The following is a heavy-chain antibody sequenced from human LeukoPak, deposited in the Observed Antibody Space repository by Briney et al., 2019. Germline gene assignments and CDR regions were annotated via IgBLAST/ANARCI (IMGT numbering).Heavy chain of an antibody. J-gene: IGHJ4*02. V-gene: IGHV1-24*01. Sequence: GASVKVSCKVSGYTLTELSMHWVRQAPGKGLEWMGGFDPEDGETIYAQKFQGRVTMTEDTSTDTAYMELSSLRSEDTAVYYRATVAPGTTGTTVLAKYYFDYWGQGTLVTVSS. CDR2: FDPEDGET. CDR1: GYTLTELS. D-gene: IGHD1-1*01. CDR3: ATVAPGTTGTTVLAKYYFDY.